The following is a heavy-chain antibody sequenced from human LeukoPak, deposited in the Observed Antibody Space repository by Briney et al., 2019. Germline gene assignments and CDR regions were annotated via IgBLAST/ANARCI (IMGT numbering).Heavy chain of an antibody. CDR2: ISSGGTTL. J-gene: IGHJ5*02. CDR1: GFSFSDYY. D-gene: IGHD6-13*01. V-gene: IGHV3-11*01. CDR3: ARSRVKAAAATLIPWFDP. Sequence: GGSLRLSCAASGFSFSDYYMSWIRQAPGKGLEWISYISSGGTTLYYADSVRGRCTISRDNAENSLYLQMSGLRAEDTAVYYCARSRVKAAAATLIPWFDPWGPGTLVIVSS.